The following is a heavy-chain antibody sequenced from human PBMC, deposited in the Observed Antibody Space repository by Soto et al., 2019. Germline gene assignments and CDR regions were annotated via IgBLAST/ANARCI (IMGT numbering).Heavy chain of an antibody. CDR3: ARDVGHSSSWMMDH. CDR1: GGSFSSNA. D-gene: IGHD6-13*01. J-gene: IGHJ4*02. Sequence: QVQLVQSGAEVKKPGSSVKVSCKASGGSFSSNAISWVRQATGQGLEWMGGIIPILGTANYAQNFQGRVTITADKSSGTAYMEVSSLRSEDTAVYYCARDVGHSSSWMMDHWGQGTLVTVSS. CDR2: IIPILGTA. V-gene: IGHV1-69*06.